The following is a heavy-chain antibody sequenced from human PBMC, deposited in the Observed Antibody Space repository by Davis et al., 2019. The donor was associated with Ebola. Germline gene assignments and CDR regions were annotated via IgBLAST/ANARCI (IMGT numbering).Heavy chain of an antibody. CDR3: ARDRVVLWFGESNDAFDI. V-gene: IGHV3-21*05. J-gene: IGHJ3*02. Sequence: GGSLRLSCAASGFTFSSYGMHWVRQAPGKGLEWVSYISSSSSYTNYADSVKGRFTFSRDNAKNSLYLQMNSLRAEDTAVYYCARDRVVLWFGESNDAFDIWGQGTMVTVSS. CDR1: GFTFSSYG. CDR2: ISSSSSYT. D-gene: IGHD3-10*01.